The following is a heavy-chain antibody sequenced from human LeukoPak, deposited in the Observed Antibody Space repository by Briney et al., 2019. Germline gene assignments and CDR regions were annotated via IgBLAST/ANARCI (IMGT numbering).Heavy chain of an antibody. V-gene: IGHV3-21*01. D-gene: IGHD5-18*01. J-gene: IGHJ3*02. CDR2: ISSSSSYI. Sequence: GGSLRLSCAASGFTFSSYSMNWVRQAPGKGLEWVSSISSSSSYIYYADSVKGRFTISRDNAKNSLYLQMNSLRAEDTAVYYCARDLDTVMVTWANDAFDIWGQGTMVTVSS. CDR1: GFTFSSYS. CDR3: ARDLDTVMVTWANDAFDI.